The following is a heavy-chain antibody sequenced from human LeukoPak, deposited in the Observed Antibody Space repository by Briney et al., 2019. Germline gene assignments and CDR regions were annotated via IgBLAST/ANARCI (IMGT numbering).Heavy chain of an antibody. CDR3: ARDSYYDFWSGYLRDYGLDV. CDR1: GFTFSSYW. D-gene: IGHD3-3*01. V-gene: IGHV3-7*01. Sequence: GGSLRLSCAASGFTFSSYWMSWVRQAPGKGLEWVANIKQDGTEKYYVGSVKGRFTISRDNAKNSLYLQMNSLRAEDTAVYYCARDSYYDFWSGYLRDYGLDVWGQGTTVTVSS. J-gene: IGHJ6*02. CDR2: IKQDGTEK.